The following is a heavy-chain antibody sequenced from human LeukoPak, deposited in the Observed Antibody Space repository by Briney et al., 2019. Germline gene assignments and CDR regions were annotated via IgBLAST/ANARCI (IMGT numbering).Heavy chain of an antibody. CDR1: GGSISSYY. CDR3: ARDYHPRYYDFWSGYSDAFDI. Sequence: SETLSLTCTVSGGSISSYYWSWIRQPAGKGLEWIGRIYTSGSTNYNPSLKSRVTMSVDTSKNQFSLKLSSVTAADTAVYYCARDYHPRYYDFWSGYSDAFDIWGQGTMVTVSS. CDR2: IYTSGST. J-gene: IGHJ3*02. V-gene: IGHV4-4*07. D-gene: IGHD3-3*01.